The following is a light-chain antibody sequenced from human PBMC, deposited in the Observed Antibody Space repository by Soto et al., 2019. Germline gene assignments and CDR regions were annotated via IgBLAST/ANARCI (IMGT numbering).Light chain of an antibody. CDR3: KKKKNGPPYI. CDR2: GAS. J-gene: IGKJ2*01. Sequence: EIVMTQSPATLSVSPGERATLSCRASQSVSSNLAWYQQKPGQAPRLLIYGASTRATGIPARFSGSGSGTDSPLTTSSRHSKYFEFFYCKKKKNGPPYILGRGTKREIK. V-gene: IGKV3-15*01. CDR1: QSVSSN.